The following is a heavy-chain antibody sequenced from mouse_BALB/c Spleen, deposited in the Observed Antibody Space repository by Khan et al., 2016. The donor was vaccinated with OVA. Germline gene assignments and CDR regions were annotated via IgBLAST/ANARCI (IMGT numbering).Heavy chain of an antibody. Sequence: QVQLQQSGAELAKPGASVKMSCKASGYTFTSYWMHWVKQRPGQGLEWIGYINPSTDYTVYNQKFKDKATLTADKSSSTAYMQLTSLTSEDSAVYYCVNHGSSSAWFTYWGQGTLVTV. CDR3: VNHGSSSAWFTY. CDR1: GYTFTSYW. V-gene: IGHV1-7*01. D-gene: IGHD1-1*01. J-gene: IGHJ3*01. CDR2: INPSTDYT.